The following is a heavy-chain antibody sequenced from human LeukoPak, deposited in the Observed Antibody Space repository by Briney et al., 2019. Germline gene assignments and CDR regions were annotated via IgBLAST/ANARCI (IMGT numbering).Heavy chain of an antibody. CDR1: GFTLSHYY. V-gene: IGHV3-11*01. Sequence: PGESLGLSCAASGFTLSHYYLTWIRQAPGKGLEWLSCISSSGDTIYYADSVKGRFTVSRDNAENSLYLQMNSLRAEDTAMYYCARQGSEIDYWGQGTLVTVSS. J-gene: IGHJ4*02. CDR2: ISSSGDTI. CDR3: ARQGSEIDY.